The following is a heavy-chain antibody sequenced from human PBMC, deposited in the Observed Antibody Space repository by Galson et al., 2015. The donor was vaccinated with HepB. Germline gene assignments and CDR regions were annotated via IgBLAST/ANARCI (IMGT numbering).Heavy chain of an antibody. V-gene: IGHV3-30*04. CDR1: GFTFSSYA. CDR2: ISYDGSNK. D-gene: IGHD5-18*01. Sequence: SLRLSCAASGFTFSSYAMHWVRQAPGKGLEWVAVISYDGSNKYYADSVKGRFTISRDNSKNTLYLQMNSLRAEDTAVYYCARDKAYRYTAVVTGYFDYWGQGTLVTVSS. CDR3: ARDKAYRYTAVVTGYFDY. J-gene: IGHJ4*02.